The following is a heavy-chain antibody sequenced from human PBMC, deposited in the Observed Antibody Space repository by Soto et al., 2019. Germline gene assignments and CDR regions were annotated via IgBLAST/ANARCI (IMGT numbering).Heavy chain of an antibody. CDR3: EHRNSIKSSGYYFDY. Sequence: SGPTLGNPTQTLTLTCTFSGFSHTSSGEGVGWIRQPPGKALEWLGIIYWDDDKRYNGSLKSRLTVTKDTSKTQAVLTMINMDHVDTATYYCEHRNSIKSSGYYFDYWGQGALVTVSS. CDR1: GFSHTSSGEG. CDR2: IYWDDDK. D-gene: IGHD3-22*01. J-gene: IGHJ4*02. V-gene: IGHV2-5*02.